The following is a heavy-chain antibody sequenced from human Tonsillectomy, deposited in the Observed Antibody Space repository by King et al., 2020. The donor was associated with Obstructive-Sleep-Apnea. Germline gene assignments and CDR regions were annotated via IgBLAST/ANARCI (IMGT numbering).Heavy chain of an antibody. V-gene: IGHV4-59*01. CDR3: AGDYGDYKVDY. J-gene: IGHJ4*01. CDR1: GGSFGACY. Sequence: QLQESGPRLVKPWETVSLTCTVSGGSFGACYWSWIRQPPGRGLEWIGNIYYTGNTNYNPSLNSRNTMSLDTSKKQFSLKLRSVTAADTAVYFCAGDYGDYKVDYWGQGSLVTVSS. CDR2: IYYTGNT. D-gene: IGHD4-17*01.